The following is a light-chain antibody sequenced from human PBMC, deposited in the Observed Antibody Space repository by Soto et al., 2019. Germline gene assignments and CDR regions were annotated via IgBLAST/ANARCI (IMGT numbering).Light chain of an antibody. CDR1: QSFSSSY. J-gene: IGKJ1*01. CDR2: GAS. Sequence: EIVLTQSPCTLSLSPGERATLSCSSSQSFSSSYLAWYQQKPGQAPRLLIYGASSRATGIPDRFSGSGSGTDFTLTISRLEPEDFAVYYCQQYGSSPRTFGQGTKVDIK. CDR3: QQYGSSPRT. V-gene: IGKV3-20*01.